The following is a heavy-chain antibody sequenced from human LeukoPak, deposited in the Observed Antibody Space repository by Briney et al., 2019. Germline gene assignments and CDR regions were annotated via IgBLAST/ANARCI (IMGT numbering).Heavy chain of an antibody. Sequence: SSETLSLTCAVSRYSIAIGYFWAWIRQPPGKGLEWIWTIYHNGSTYYNPSLKSRVSISVDTSKNQHSLKLSSVTAADTAVYYCASRNGYYGSGRAYYFDYWGQGKLVTVSS. J-gene: IGHJ4*02. D-gene: IGHD3-10*01. CDR3: ASRNGYYGSGRAYYFDY. CDR1: RYSIAIGYF. CDR2: IYHNGST. V-gene: IGHV4-38-2*01.